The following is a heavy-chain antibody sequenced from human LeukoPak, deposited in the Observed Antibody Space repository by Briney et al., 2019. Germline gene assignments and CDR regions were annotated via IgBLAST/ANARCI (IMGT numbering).Heavy chain of an antibody. Sequence: PSETLSLTCTVSGGSISSYYWSWIRQPPGKGLEWIGYIYYSGGTNYNPSLKSRVTISVDTSKNQFSLKLSSVTAADTAVYYCARLSTKFSGPWELPYEWSAFDIWGQGTMVTVSS. CDR3: ARLSTKFSGPWELPYEWSAFDI. V-gene: IGHV4-59*08. J-gene: IGHJ3*02. D-gene: IGHD1-26*01. CDR1: GGSISSYY. CDR2: IYYSGGT.